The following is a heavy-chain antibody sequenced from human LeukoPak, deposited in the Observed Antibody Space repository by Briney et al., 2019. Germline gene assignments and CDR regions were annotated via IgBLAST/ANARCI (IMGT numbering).Heavy chain of an antibody. CDR2: IKHDGSEK. CDR3: ARGGGKLDN. V-gene: IGHV3-7*01. Sequence: GGSLRLSCTASGFTLSSYWMSWVRQAPGKGLEWVATIKHDGSEKSYVDSVKGRFTISRDNAKNSLYLQMNSLRAGDTAVFYCARGGGKLDNWGQGTLVTVSS. CDR1: GFTLSSYW. J-gene: IGHJ4*02. D-gene: IGHD6-25*01.